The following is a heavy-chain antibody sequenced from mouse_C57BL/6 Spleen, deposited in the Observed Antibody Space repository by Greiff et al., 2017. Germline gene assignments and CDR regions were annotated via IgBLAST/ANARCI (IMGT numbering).Heavy chain of an antibody. D-gene: IGHD4-1*01. J-gene: IGHJ1*03. CDR3: ARFELTGTNWYFDV. CDR1: GYTFTDYN. Sequence: VQLQQSGPELVKPGASVKMSCKASGYTFTDYNMHWVKQSHGKSLEWIGYINPNNGGTSYNQKFKGKATLTVNKSSSTAYMELRSLTSEDSAVYYCARFELTGTNWYFDVWGTGTTVTVSS. CDR2: INPNNGGT. V-gene: IGHV1-22*01.